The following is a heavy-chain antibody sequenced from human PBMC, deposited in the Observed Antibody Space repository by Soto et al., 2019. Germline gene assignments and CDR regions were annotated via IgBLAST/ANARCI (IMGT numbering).Heavy chain of an antibody. J-gene: IGHJ4*02. V-gene: IGHV3-23*01. CDR3: ARHIVVVVAAETTYFDY. CDR2: ISGSGGST. D-gene: IGHD2-15*01. CDR1: GFTFSSYA. Sequence: GGSLRLSCAASGFTFSSYAMSWVRQAPGKGLEWVSAISGSGGSTYYADSVKGRFTISRDNSKNTLYLQMNSLRAEDTAVYYCARHIVVVVAAETTYFDYWGQGTLVTVSS.